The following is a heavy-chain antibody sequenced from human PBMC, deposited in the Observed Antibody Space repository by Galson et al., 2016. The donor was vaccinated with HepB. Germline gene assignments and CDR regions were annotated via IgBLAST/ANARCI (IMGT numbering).Heavy chain of an antibody. CDR2: INHSGST. V-gene: IGHV4-34*01. CDR1: GGSFSGYS. CDR3: DVGASN. Sequence: SETLSLTCTVYGGSFSGYSWSWIRQPPGKGLEWIGEINHSGSTNYNPSLKSRVTISVDTSKNQFSLKLSSVTAADTAVYCCDVGASNWGQGTLVTVSS. J-gene: IGHJ4*02. D-gene: IGHD2-15*01.